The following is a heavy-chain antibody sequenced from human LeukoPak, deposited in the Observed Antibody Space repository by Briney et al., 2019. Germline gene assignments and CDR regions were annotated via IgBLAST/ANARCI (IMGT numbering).Heavy chain of an antibody. CDR2: ISYSGIT. J-gene: IGHJ3*02. CDR1: GGSISNYY. V-gene: IGHV4-59*08. D-gene: IGHD5-24*01. Sequence: RASETLSLTCTASGGSISNYYWSWIRQPPGKGLEWIGYISYSGITNYNPSLKSRVTMSVDTSKNPISLKLSSVTAADTAVYYCARPTGDGHPQFAFDIWGQGTKVTVSS. CDR3: ARPTGDGHPQFAFDI.